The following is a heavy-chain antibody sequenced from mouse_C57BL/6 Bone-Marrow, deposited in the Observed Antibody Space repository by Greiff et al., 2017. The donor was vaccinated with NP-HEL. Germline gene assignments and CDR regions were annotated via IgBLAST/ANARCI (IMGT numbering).Heavy chain of an antibody. Sequence: VQLQQSGTELVKPGASVKLSCKASGYTFTSYWMHWVKQRPGQGLEWIGNINPSNGGTNYNEKFKSKATLTVDKSSSTAYMQLSSLTSEDSAVYYCARGGNWDEVLFAYWGQGTLVTVSA. V-gene: IGHV1-53*01. D-gene: IGHD4-1*01. CDR3: ARGGNWDEVLFAY. J-gene: IGHJ3*01. CDR2: INPSNGGT. CDR1: GYTFTSYW.